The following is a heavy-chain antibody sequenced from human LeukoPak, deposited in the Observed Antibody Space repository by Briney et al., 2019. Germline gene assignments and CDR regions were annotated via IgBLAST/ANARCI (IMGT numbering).Heavy chain of an antibody. V-gene: IGHV3-30*02. D-gene: IGHD1-26*01. CDR1: GFTFSSYE. Sequence: GGSLRLSCAASGFTFSSYEMNWVRQAPGKGLEWVAFIRYDGSNKYYTDSVKGRFTISRDNSKNTLYLQMNSLRAEDTAVYYCAKGRGWEASYYYYYMDVWGKGTTVTISS. CDR3: AKGRGWEASYYYYYMDV. J-gene: IGHJ6*03. CDR2: IRYDGSNK.